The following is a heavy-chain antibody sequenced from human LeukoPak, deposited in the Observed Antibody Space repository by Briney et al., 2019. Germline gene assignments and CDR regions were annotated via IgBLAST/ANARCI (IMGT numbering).Heavy chain of an antibody. Sequence: GGSLRLSCVVSGFTFSNYWMHWVRQAPGKGLVWVSRINTDGSITTYADSVKGRFTISRDNAGNTLYLQMNSLRAEDTAVYYCATLYPLRGDDYWGQGTLVTVSS. J-gene: IGHJ4*02. CDR3: ATLYPLRGDDY. CDR2: INTDGSIT. CDR1: GFTFSNYW. D-gene: IGHD3-10*01. V-gene: IGHV3-74*03.